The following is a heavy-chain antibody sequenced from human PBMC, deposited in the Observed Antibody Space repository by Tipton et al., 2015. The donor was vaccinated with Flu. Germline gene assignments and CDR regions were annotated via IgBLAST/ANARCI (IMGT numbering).Heavy chain of an antibody. Sequence: TLSLTCTVSGGSISYYYWSWIRQTPGKGLEWIGDIHYSGSTNYNPSLKSRVTISLDTSKRQFSLNLSSVTAADTAVYYCARGSYRYCGGDCYSYYFDYWGQGTLVAVSS. J-gene: IGHJ4*02. CDR1: GGSISYYY. CDR2: IHYSGST. CDR3: ARGSYRYCGGDCYSYYFDY. V-gene: IGHV4-59*01. D-gene: IGHD2-21*02.